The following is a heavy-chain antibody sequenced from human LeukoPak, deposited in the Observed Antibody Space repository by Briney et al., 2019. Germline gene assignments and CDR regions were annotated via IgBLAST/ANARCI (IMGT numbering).Heavy chain of an antibody. J-gene: IGHJ4*02. CDR2: IYYSGST. D-gene: IGHD1-1*01. V-gene: IGHV4-30-4*08. Sequence: SETLSLTCAVYGGSFRGYYWSWIRQPPGKGLEWIGYIYYSGSTYYNPSLKSRVTISVDTSKNQFSLKLSSVTAADTAVYYCARVQGGCVDHWGQGTLVTVSS. CDR3: ARVQGGCVDH. CDR1: GGSFRGYY.